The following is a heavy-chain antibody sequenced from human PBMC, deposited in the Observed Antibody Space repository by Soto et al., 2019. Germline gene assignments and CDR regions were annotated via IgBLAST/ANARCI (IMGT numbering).Heavy chain of an antibody. CDR3: ARERRTTDGMDV. V-gene: IGHV4-39*02. D-gene: IGHD1-7*01. J-gene: IGHJ6*02. CDR2: IYYSGST. Sequence: PLQMHSLPCTVAEGSSGSIGYYWVCNRQPPGKGLEWIGSIYYSGSTYYNPSLKSRVTISVDTSKNQFSLKLSSVTAEYMALYYGARERRTTDGMDVWGQGTTVTGSS. CDR1: EGSSGSIGYY.